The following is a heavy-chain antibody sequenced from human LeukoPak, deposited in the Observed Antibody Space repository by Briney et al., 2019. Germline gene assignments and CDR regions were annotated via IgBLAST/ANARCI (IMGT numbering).Heavy chain of an antibody. CDR1: RGSISNDY. V-gene: IGHV4-59*08. CDR2: IYYNGNT. J-gene: IGHJ4*02. Sequence: SETLSLTCTVSRGSISNDYWSWIRQPPGKGLEWIGFIYYNGNTKYNPSLESRVSISVDTSKNQFSLNLNSVTAADTALYYCARHLKGVMTCFDSWGQGTLVTVPS. D-gene: IGHD2-21*02. CDR3: ARHLKGVMTCFDS.